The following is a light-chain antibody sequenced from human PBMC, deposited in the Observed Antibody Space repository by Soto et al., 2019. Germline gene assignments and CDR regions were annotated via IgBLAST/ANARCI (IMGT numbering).Light chain of an antibody. CDR3: QVWDISTDHYV. CDR2: YDS. J-gene: IGLJ1*01. CDR1: NIGSKR. Sequence: SYGLTQPPSVSVAPEKTARITCGGNNIGSKRVHWYRQKPGQAPVLVIYYDSDRPSGIPERFSGSNSRNTATLTISRVEAGDEADYYCQVWDISTDHYVFGTGTKVTVL. V-gene: IGLV3-21*04.